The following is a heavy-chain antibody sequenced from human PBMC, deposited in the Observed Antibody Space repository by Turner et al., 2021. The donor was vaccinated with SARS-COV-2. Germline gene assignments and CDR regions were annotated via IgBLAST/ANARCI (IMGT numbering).Heavy chain of an antibody. CDR3: ARDLMFTAAAPYGMDV. J-gene: IGHJ6*02. Sequence: EVPLVESGGGLVQPGGSLRLSCAASGFTFSSYWMSWVRQAPGKGLEWVANIKQDGSEKYYVDSVKGRFTISRDNAKNSLYLQMNSLRAEDTAVYYCARDLMFTAAAPYGMDVWGQGTTVTVSS. CDR1: GFTFSSYW. V-gene: IGHV3-7*01. D-gene: IGHD6-13*01. CDR2: IKQDGSEK.